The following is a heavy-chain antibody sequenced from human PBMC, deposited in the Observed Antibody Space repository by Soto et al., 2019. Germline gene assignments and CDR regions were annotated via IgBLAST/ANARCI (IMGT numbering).Heavy chain of an antibody. Sequence: EVQLLESGGGLVQPGGSLRLSCAASGFTFTSYAMTWVRQAPGKGPEWVSPIGSSVPNTYYADSVKGRFTISRDNSKNTMYLQMNSLRAEDTAVYYCAKECGDYRWAPYYYHMHVWGQWTTVTVSS. J-gene: IGHJ6*02. CDR2: IGSSVPNT. D-gene: IGHD4-17*01. CDR1: GFTFTSYA. V-gene: IGHV3-23*01. CDR3: AKECGDYRWAPYYYHMHV.